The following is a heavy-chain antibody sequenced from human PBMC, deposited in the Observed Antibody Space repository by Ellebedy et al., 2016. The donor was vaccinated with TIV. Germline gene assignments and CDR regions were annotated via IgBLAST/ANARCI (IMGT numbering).Heavy chain of an antibody. J-gene: IGHJ4*02. V-gene: IGHV3-74*01. CDR1: AFTLSSTW. CDR3: VSGDLDY. CDR2: ITDDGLTT. D-gene: IGHD6-19*01. Sequence: PGGSLRLSCAASAFTLSSTWMHWVRQAPGKGLVWVSGITDDGLTTFYADSVKGRFTISRDSAKNTLFLQMNSLRAGDTAVYYCVSGDLDYWGQGTLVTVSS.